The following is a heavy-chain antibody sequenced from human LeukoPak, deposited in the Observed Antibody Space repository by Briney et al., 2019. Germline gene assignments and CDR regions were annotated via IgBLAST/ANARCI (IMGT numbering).Heavy chain of an antibody. CDR3: ARVSFVDSRPGFDP. J-gene: IGHJ5*02. CDR1: GGTFSSYA. Sequence: EASVKVSCKASGGTFSSYAISWVRQAPGQGLEWMGRIIHIFGTANYAQKFQGRVTITTDESTSTAYMELSSLRSEDTAVYYCARVSFVDSRPGFDPWGQGTLVTVSS. V-gene: IGHV1-69*05. D-gene: IGHD3-22*01. CDR2: IIHIFGTA.